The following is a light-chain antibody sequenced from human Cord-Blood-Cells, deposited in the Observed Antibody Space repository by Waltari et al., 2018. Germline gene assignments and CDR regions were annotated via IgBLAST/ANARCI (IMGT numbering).Light chain of an antibody. J-gene: IGLJ1*01. CDR2: EVS. CDR3: SSYTSSSTYV. CDR1: SSDVGGYNY. V-gene: IGLV2-14*01. Sequence: QSALTQPASVSGSPGQSITISCTGTSSDVGGYNYVSWYQQPPGKAPKLRIYEVSNRPSGVSNRFSGAKSGNTASLTIAGLQAEDEADYYCSSYTSSSTYVFGTGTKVTVL.